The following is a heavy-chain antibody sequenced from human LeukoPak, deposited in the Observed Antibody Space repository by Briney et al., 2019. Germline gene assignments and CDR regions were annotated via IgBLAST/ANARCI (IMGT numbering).Heavy chain of an antibody. Sequence: SETLSLTCAVYGGSFSGYYWSWIRQPPGKGLEWIGEINHSGSTNYNPSLKSRVTISVDTSKNQFSLKLSSVTAADTAVYYYARRNWNYENWFDPWGQGTLVTVSS. CDR2: INHSGST. CDR1: GGSFSGYY. V-gene: IGHV4-34*01. J-gene: IGHJ5*02. D-gene: IGHD1-7*01. CDR3: ARRNWNYENWFDP.